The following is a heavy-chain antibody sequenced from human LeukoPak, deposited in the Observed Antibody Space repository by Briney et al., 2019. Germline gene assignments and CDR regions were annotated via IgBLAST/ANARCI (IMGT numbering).Heavy chain of an antibody. Sequence: PSETLSLTCAVYGGSFSGYYWSWIRQPPGKGLEWMGEINHSGSTNYNPSLKSRVTISVDTSKNQFSLKLSSVTAADTAVYYCARGLSDYVWGSYRKYNWFDPWGQGTLVTVSS. V-gene: IGHV4-34*01. CDR1: GGSFSGYY. J-gene: IGHJ5*02. CDR3: ARGLSDYVWGSYRKYNWFDP. D-gene: IGHD3-16*02. CDR2: INHSGST.